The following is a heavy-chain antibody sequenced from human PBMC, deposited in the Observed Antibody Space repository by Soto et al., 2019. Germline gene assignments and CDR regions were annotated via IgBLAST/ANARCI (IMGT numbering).Heavy chain of an antibody. CDR3: ARGNALYDY. CDR2: IRSSDNTR. CDR1: GFSFSDYY. Sequence: FCTAPGFSFSDYYMSWIRQAPGKGLELVSYIRSSDNTRYYADSVKGRFTISRDNAKNSLYLQMNSLRAEDTAVDYCARGNALYDYWAQGTLVTVYS. V-gene: IGHV3-11*01. D-gene: IGHD2-2*01. J-gene: IGHJ4*02.